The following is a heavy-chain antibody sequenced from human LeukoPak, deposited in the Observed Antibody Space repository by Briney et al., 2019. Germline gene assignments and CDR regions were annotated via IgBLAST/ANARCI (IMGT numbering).Heavy chain of an antibody. D-gene: IGHD5-18*01. J-gene: IGHJ5*02. CDR3: ARSPDTPNAS. Sequence: SQTLSFTCAVSGGSISSGGYSWNWIRQPPGKGLEWIGYIYHNGRTYYNPSLKSRLTISMDRSKNQFSLKLSSVTAADTAVYYCARSPDTPNASWGQGTLVTVSS. V-gene: IGHV4-30-2*01. CDR1: GGSISSGGYS. CDR2: IYHNGRT.